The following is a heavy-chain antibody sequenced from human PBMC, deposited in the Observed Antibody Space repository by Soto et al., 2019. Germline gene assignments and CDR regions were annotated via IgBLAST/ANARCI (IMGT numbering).Heavy chain of an antibody. D-gene: IGHD3-22*01. Sequence: GGSLRLSCAASGFTFSSYAMSWVRKAPGKGLEWVSTISASGGNTYYADSVKGRFTISRDNSKNSLYLQMNSLRAEDTALYYCAKDQDYDSSGYFDFWGQGTLVTVSS. CDR1: GFTFSSYA. CDR2: ISASGGNT. V-gene: IGHV3-23*01. J-gene: IGHJ4*02. CDR3: AKDQDYDSSGYFDF.